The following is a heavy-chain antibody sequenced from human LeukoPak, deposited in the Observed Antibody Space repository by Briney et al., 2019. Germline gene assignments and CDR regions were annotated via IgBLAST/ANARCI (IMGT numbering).Heavy chain of an antibody. CDR2: ISGSGGNT. D-gene: IGHD2-21*02. V-gene: IGHV3-23*01. J-gene: IGHJ4*02. CDR1: GFTFSSYA. CDR3: ARRTITAGGDCLDY. Sequence: PGGSLRLSCAASGFTFSSYAMSWVRQAPGKGLEWVSSISGSGGNTHYADSVKGRLTISRDTSKNTLYLQIDSLTTDDTAIYYCARRTITAGGDCLDYWGQGTLITVSS.